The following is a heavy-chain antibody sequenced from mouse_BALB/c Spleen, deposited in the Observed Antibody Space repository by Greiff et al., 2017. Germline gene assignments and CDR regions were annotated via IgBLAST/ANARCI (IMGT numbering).Heavy chain of an antibody. CDR3: ARRAYSRDFDY. V-gene: IGHV1-87*01. Sequence: VKLMESGAELARPGASVKLSCKASGYTFTSYWMQWVKQRPGQGLEWIGAIYPGDGDTRYTQKFKGKATLTADKSSSTAYMQLSSLASEDSAVYYCARRAYSRDFDYWGQGTTLTVSS. CDR2: IYPGDGDT. J-gene: IGHJ2*01. D-gene: IGHD2-10*01. CDR1: GYTFTSYW.